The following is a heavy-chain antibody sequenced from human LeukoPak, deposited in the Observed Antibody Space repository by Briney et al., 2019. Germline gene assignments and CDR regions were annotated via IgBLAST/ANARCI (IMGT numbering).Heavy chain of an antibody. Sequence: SATLSLTYAVYGGSFSCYYWSWIRQPPGKGLEWIGEINHSGSTNYNPSLKSRVTISVDTSKNQFSLKLSSVTAADTAVYYCARGRTTETTYYYSYHDMDVWGQGTTVTVSS. CDR2: INHSGST. J-gene: IGHJ6*02. CDR3: ARGRTTETTYYYSYHDMDV. V-gene: IGHV4-34*01. CDR1: GGSFSCYY. D-gene: IGHD4-11*01.